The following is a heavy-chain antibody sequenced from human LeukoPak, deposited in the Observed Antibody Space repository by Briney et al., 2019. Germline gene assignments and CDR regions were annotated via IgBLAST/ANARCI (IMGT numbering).Heavy chain of an antibody. CDR1: GFTVSTDY. Sequence: GGSLRLSCAASGFTVSTDYMSWVRQAPRKGLEWVSVIYSGGSTYYADSVKGRFTISRDNSKNTLYLQMNSLRTEDTAIYYCARDGNSYSFAYWGQGSLVTVSS. D-gene: IGHD3-10*01. V-gene: IGHV3-66*02. J-gene: IGHJ4*02. CDR2: IYSGGST. CDR3: ARDGNSYSFAY.